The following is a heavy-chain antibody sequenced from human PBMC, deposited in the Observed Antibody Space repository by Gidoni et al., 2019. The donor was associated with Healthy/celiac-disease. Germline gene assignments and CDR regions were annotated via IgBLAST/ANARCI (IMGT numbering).Heavy chain of an antibody. J-gene: IGHJ3*02. Sequence: GKKPGESLKISCKGSGESFTSYWIGWVRQMPGKGLEGMGIIYPGDSDTRYSPSFQGQVTISADKSISTAYLQWSSLNASDTAMYYCSRPKEMATITSFDILVQVTMVTVSS. D-gene: IGHD5-12*01. CDR2: IYPGDSDT. CDR1: GESFTSYW. CDR3: SRPKEMATITSFDI. V-gene: IGHV5-51*01.